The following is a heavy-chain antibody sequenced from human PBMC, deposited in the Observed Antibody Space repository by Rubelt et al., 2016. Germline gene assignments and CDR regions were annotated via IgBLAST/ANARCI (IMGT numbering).Heavy chain of an antibody. CDR3: ARGVLAGVPYYYGMDV. J-gene: IGHJ6*02. Sequence: RGLEWVSSISSSSSYIYYAVSVKGRFTISRDNAKHSLYLQMNSLRAEDTAVYYCARGVLAGVPYYYGMDVWGQGTTVTVSS. D-gene: IGHD7-27*01. V-gene: IGHV3-21*01. CDR2: ISSSSSYI.